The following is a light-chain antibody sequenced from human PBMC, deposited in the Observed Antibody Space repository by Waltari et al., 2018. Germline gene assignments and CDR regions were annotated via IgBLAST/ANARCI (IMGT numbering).Light chain of an antibody. V-gene: IGKV1-39*01. Sequence: DIQMTQSPSSLSASVGDRVTITCRASQSISSYLNWYQQKPWKAPKLLIYAASSLQSGVPSRFSGSGSGTDFTLTISSLQPEDFATYYCQQSYSTPPLTFGGGTKVEIK. J-gene: IGKJ4*01. CDR1: QSISSY. CDR2: AAS. CDR3: QQSYSTPPLT.